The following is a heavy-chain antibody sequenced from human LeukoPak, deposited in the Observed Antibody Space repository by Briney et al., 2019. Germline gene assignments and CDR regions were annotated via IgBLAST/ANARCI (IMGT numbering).Heavy chain of an antibody. J-gene: IGHJ5*02. V-gene: IGHV4-4*09. CDR3: ARSIGRITTKTGSNGFDP. D-gene: IGHD3-10*01. CDR2: IYTSGST. Sequence: TSETLSLTCTVSGGSISSYYWSWIRQPPGKGLEWIGYIYTSGSTNYNPSLKSRVTISVDTSKNQFSLKLSSVTAADTAVYYCARSIGRITTKTGSNGFDPWGQGTLVTVSS. CDR1: GGSISSYY.